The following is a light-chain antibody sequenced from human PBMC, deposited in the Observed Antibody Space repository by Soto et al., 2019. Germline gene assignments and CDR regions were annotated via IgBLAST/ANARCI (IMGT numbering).Light chain of an antibody. CDR3: QQYGSSGT. Sequence: EIVMMQSPATLSVSPGERATLSCRASQSVSGDLAWYQQKPGQAPRLLIYGASSRATGIPDRFSGSGSGTDFTLTISRLEPEDFAVYYCQQYGSSGTFGQGTKVDIK. V-gene: IGKV3-20*01. CDR1: QSVSGD. CDR2: GAS. J-gene: IGKJ1*01.